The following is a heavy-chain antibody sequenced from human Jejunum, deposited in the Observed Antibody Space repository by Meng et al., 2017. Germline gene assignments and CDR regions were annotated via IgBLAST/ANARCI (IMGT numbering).Heavy chain of an antibody. CDR2: IKQDGSEK. J-gene: IGHJ3*02. D-gene: IGHD3-22*01. CDR3: ARDLRYSDSSGYWSGAFDI. V-gene: IGHV3-7*01. Sequence: GASLKISCAASGISFSTYWMIWVRPAPGKGLEWVANIKQDGSEKYSVDSVMGRFTISRDNAKNSLYLQMNSLRAEDTAVYYCARDLRYSDSSGYWSGAFDIWGQGTLVTVSS. CDR1: GISFSTYW.